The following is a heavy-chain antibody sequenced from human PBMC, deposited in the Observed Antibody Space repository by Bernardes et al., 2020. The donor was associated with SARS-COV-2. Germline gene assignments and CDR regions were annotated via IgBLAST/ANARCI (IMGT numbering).Heavy chain of an antibody. Sequence: GGSLRLSCAASGFTFDDYAMHWVRQAPGKGLEWVSGISWNSGSIGYADSVKGRFTISRDNAKNSLYLQMNSLRAEDTALYYCAKDSYSGSGDYYYGMDVWGQGTTVTVSS. CDR2: ISWNSGSI. V-gene: IGHV3-9*01. CDR3: AKDSYSGSGDYYYGMDV. D-gene: IGHD1-26*01. CDR1: GFTFDDYA. J-gene: IGHJ6*02.